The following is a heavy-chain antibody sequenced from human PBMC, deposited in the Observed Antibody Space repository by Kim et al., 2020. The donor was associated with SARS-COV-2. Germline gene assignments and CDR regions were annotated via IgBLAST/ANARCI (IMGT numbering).Heavy chain of an antibody. Sequence: GGSLRLSCAASGFTFSNYDMHWVRQPTGKGLEWVSGIGSAGDTYYEGSAKGRFTISRENVKNSLYLQMNSLTAGETAVYYCARLVKEYSGYPFYFDYWGQGALVTVSS. V-gene: IGHV3-13*01. J-gene: IGHJ4*02. CDR3: ARLVKEYSGYPFYFDY. CDR2: IGSAGDT. D-gene: IGHD5-12*01. CDR1: GFTFSNYD.